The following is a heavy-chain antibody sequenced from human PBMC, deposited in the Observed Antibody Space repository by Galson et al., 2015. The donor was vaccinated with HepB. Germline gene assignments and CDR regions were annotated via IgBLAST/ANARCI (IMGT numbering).Heavy chain of an antibody. CDR2: INTNTGNP. CDR3: ARGREGGLDP. CDR1: GYTLANYA. J-gene: IGHJ5*02. D-gene: IGHD1-26*01. V-gene: IGHV7-4-1*02. Sequence: SVKVSCKASGYTLANYAMSWVRQAPGQGLEWMGWINTNTGNPMYAQGFTGRFVFSLDTSVSTAYLQISSLKAEDTAVYYCARGREGGLDPWGQGTLVTVSS.